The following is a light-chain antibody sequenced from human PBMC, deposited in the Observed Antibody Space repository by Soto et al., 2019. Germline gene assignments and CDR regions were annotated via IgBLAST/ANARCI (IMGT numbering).Light chain of an antibody. CDR1: NTDVGAYNY. Sequence: QSVLTQPASVSGSPGQSITISCTGTNTDVGAYNYVSWYQQHPGKAPKLITYAVSDRPSGVSTRFSASKSGNTASLTISGLQAEDEADYYCCSYTTNNTGVFGEGTKVTVL. J-gene: IGLJ3*02. CDR2: AVS. V-gene: IGLV2-14*01. CDR3: CSYTTNNTGV.